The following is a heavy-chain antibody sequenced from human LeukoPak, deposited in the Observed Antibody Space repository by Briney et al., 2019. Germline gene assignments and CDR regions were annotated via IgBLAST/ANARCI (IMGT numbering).Heavy chain of an antibody. V-gene: IGHV3-20*04. CDR2: VNWNGDIT. CDR1: GFTFDDYG. CDR3: ARKNGLDY. J-gene: IGHJ4*02. Sequence: GGSLRLSCAASGFTFDDYGMSWVRQAPGKGLEWVSSVNWNGDITNYVDSVRGRFTISRDNAKNSLYLQMNSLRAEDTAVYYCARKNGLDYWGQGTLVTVSS.